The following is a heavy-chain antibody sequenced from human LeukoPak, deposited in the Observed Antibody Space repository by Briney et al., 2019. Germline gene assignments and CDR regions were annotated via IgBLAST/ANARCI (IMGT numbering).Heavy chain of an antibody. J-gene: IGHJ6*02. CDR2: INHSGST. CDR3: AGLKVRWLRLKDYYYGMDV. V-gene: IGHV4-34*01. CDR1: GGSFSGYY. D-gene: IGHD5-12*01. Sequence: SETLSLTCAVYGGSFSGYYWSWIRQPPGKGLEWSGEINHSGSTNYNPSLKSRVTISVDTSKNQFSLKLSSVTAADTAVYYCAGLKVRWLRLKDYYYGMDVWGQGTTVTVSS.